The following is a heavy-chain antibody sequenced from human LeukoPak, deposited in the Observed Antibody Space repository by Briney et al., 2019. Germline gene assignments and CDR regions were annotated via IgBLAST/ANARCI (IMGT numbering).Heavy chain of an antibody. Sequence: GGSLRLSCAASGFTFSSYSMNWVRQAPGKGLEWVSSISSSSSYIYYADSVKGRFTISRDNAKNSLYLQMNSLRAEDTAVYYCARDAAVAGKAPYFDYWGQGTLVTVSS. D-gene: IGHD6-19*01. J-gene: IGHJ4*02. V-gene: IGHV3-21*01. CDR3: ARDAAVAGKAPYFDY. CDR1: GFTFSSYS. CDR2: ISSSSSYI.